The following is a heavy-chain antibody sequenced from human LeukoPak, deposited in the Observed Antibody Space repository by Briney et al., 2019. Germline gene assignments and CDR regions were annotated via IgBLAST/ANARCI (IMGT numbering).Heavy chain of an antibody. V-gene: IGHV4-34*01. J-gene: IGHJ5*02. CDR1: GGSFSGYY. CDR3: ARADGDYVDWFDP. D-gene: IGHD4-17*01. CDR2: INHSGST. Sequence: SETLSLTCAVYGGSFSGYYWSWIRQPPGKGLEWIGEINHSGSTNYNPSLKSRVTISVDTSKNQFPLKLSSVTAADTAVYYCARADGDYVDWFDPWGRGTLVTVSS.